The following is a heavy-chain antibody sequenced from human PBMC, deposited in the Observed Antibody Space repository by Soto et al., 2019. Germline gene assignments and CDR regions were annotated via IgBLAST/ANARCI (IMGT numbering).Heavy chain of an antibody. J-gene: IGHJ5*02. CDR2: IYYSGST. D-gene: IGHD2-15*01. V-gene: IGHV4-31*03. CDR3: ARHITEYCSGGSCYSGRWFDP. CDR1: GGSISSGGYY. Sequence: QVQLQESGPGLVKPSQTLSLTCTVSGGSISSGGYYWSWIRQHPGKGLEWIGYIYYSGSTYYNPSLKSRFTISVDTSKNQFSLKLSSVTAADTAVYYCARHITEYCSGGSCYSGRWFDPWGQGTLVTVSS.